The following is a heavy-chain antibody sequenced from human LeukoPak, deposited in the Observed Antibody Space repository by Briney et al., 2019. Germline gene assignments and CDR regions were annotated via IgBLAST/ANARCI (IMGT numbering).Heavy chain of an antibody. CDR3: ATVLCQSSTSCDNYYYY. V-gene: IGHV1-24*01. J-gene: IGHJ4*02. CDR1: GYTLTELS. CDR2: FDPEDGET. Sequence: ASVKVSCKISGYTLTELSMHWVRQAPGKGLEWMGGFDPEDGETIYAQKFQGRVTMTEDTSTDTAYMELSSLRSEDTAVYYCATVLCQSSTSCDNYYYYWGQGTLVTVSS. D-gene: IGHD2-2*02.